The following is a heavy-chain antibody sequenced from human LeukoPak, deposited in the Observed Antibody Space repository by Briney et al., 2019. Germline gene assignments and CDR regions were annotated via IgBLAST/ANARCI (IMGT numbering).Heavy chain of an antibody. Sequence: SETLSLTCTVSGGSISSSSYYWGWIRQPPGKGLEWIGSIYYSGSTNYNPSLKSRVTISVDTSKNQFSLKLSSVTAADTAVYYCARDRPDYYMDVWGKGTTVTVSS. CDR1: GGSISSSSYY. V-gene: IGHV4-39*07. J-gene: IGHJ6*03. CDR2: IYYSGST. CDR3: ARDRPDYYMDV.